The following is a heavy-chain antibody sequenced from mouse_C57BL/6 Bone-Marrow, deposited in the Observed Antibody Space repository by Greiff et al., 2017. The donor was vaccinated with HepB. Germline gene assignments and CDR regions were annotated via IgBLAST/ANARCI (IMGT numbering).Heavy chain of an antibody. D-gene: IGHD2-12*01. V-gene: IGHV7-3*01. J-gene: IGHJ4*01. CDR1: GFTFTDYY. Sequence: DVMLVESGGGLVQPGGSLSLSCAASGFTFTDYYMSWVRQPPGKALEWLGFIRNKANGYTTEYSASVKGRFTISRDNSQSILYLQMNARRAEDSATYYCASYPIVERNYYAMDYWGQGTSVTVSS. CDR2: IRNKANGYTT. CDR3: ASYPIVERNYYAMDY.